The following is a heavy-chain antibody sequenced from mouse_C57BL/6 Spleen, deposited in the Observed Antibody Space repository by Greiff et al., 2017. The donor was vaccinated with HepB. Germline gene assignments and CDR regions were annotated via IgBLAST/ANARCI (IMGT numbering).Heavy chain of an antibody. D-gene: IGHD1-1*01. V-gene: IGHV1-15*01. CDR3: TRGDYYGSSSRYFDV. CDR2: IDPETGGT. Sequence: QVQLQQSGAELVRPGASVTLSCKASGYTFTDYEMHWVKQTPVHGLEWIGAIDPETGGTAYNQKFKGKAILTADKSSSTAYMELRSLTSEDSAVYYCTRGDYYGSSSRYFDVWGTGTTVTVSS. J-gene: IGHJ1*03. CDR1: GYTFTDYE.